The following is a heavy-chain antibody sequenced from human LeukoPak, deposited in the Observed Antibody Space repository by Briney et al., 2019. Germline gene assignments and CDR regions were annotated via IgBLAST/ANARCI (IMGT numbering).Heavy chain of an antibody. J-gene: IGHJ6*03. D-gene: IGHD3-10*01. CDR1: GYIFTSYG. CDR2: ISGNSANT. V-gene: IGHV1-18*01. Sequence: ASVKVSCTASGYIFTSYGISWVRQAPGQGLEWMGWISGNSANTNYAQKLQGRVTMTTDTSTSTAYMELWSLRSDDTAVYYCAREDYSSGGMYVWGKGTTVTISS. CDR3: AREDYSSGGMYV.